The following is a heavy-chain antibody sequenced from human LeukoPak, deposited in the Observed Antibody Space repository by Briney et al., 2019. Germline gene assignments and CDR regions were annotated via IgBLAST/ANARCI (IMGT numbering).Heavy chain of an antibody. J-gene: IGHJ4*02. CDR3: AKDPASLYYYDSSGYYSAVPYYFDY. Sequence: GGSLRLSCAASGFTFSSYAMSWVRQAPGKGLEWVSDISGSGGSTYYADSVKGRFTISRDNSKNTLYLQMNSLRAEDTAVYYCAKDPASLYYYDSSGYYSAVPYYFDYWGQGTLVTVSS. CDR2: ISGSGGST. D-gene: IGHD3-22*01. CDR1: GFTFSSYA. V-gene: IGHV3-23*01.